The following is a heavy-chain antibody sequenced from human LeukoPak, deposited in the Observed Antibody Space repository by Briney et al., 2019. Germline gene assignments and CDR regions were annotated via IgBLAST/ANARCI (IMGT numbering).Heavy chain of an antibody. CDR1: GFTFSSYA. Sequence: GALRLSCAASGFTFSSYAMSWVRQAPGKGLEWVSYISSSGSTIYYADSVKGRFTISRDNAKNSLYLQMNSLRAEDTAVYYCARGVITMVRGVIYMDVWGKGTTVTISS. V-gene: IGHV3-48*04. J-gene: IGHJ6*03. CDR3: ARGVITMVRGVIYMDV. CDR2: ISSSGSTI. D-gene: IGHD3-10*01.